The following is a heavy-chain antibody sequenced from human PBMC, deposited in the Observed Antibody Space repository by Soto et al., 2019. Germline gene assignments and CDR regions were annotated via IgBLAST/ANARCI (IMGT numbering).Heavy chain of an antibody. CDR3: ARGPSDYDILTAGFDY. V-gene: IGHV1-18*04. D-gene: IGHD3-9*01. CDR2: ISAYNGNT. CDR1: GYTFTSYG. Sequence: ASVKVSCKASGYTFTSYGISWVRQAPGQGLEWMGWISAYNGNTNYAQKLQGRVTMTTDTSTSTAYMELRSLRSDDTAVYYCARGPSDYDILTAGFDYWGQGPLVTVSS. J-gene: IGHJ4*02.